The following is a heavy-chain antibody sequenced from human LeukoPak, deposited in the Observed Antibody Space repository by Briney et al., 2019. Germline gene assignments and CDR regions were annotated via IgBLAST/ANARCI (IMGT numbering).Heavy chain of an antibody. Sequence: SETLSLTCTVSGGSISTYYWSWIRQSPGKGLEWIGYIYYSGSTSYNPSLKSRVTISVDTSKNQFSLKLTSVTAADTAVYYCARHHNYYYGMDVWGKGTTVTVSS. CDR3: ARHHNYYYGMDV. J-gene: IGHJ6*04. V-gene: IGHV4-59*08. CDR1: GGSISTYY. CDR2: IYYSGST.